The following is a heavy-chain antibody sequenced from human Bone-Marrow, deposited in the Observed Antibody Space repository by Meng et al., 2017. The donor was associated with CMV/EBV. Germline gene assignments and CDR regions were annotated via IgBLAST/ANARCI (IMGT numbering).Heavy chain of an antibody. CDR2: TNEDGTIT. V-gene: IGHV3-74*01. Sequence: GGSLRLSCAASGFSFSKYWMHWVRQVPGKGLVWVSRTNEDGTITNYADSVKGRFTISRDNAKNTMYLQMNSLRAEDTAVYYCARGGEYADYWGQGTLVTVSS. CDR3: ARGGEYADY. D-gene: IGHD3-10*01. CDR1: GFSFSKYW. J-gene: IGHJ4*02.